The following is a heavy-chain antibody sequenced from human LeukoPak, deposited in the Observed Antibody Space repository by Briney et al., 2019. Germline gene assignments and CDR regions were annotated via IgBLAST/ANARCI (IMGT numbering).Heavy chain of an antibody. CDR3: ARAGGDTTMAVDLYY. CDR2: IHYSRST. D-gene: IGHD5-18*01. CDR1: GGSISSYY. Sequence: SETLSLTCTVAGGSISSYYWISIRQPPGRGLHSIGYIHYSRSTNYNPSLKTRVTISVDTSKNPFSLRLSSVTAAATAVYYCARAGGDTTMAVDLYYWGQGTLVTVSS. V-gene: IGHV4-59*01. J-gene: IGHJ4*02.